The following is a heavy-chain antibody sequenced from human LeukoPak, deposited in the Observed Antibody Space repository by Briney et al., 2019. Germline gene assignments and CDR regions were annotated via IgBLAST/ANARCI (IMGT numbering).Heavy chain of an antibody. Sequence: GRSLRLSCAASGFTFSSYGMHWVRQAPGKGLEWVAVISYDGSNKYYADSVKGRFTISRDNSKNTLYLQMNSLRAEDTAVYYCAKELLATQGAFDIWGQGTTVTVSS. V-gene: IGHV3-30*18. J-gene: IGHJ3*02. CDR1: GFTFSSYG. CDR3: AKELLATQGAFDI. CDR2: ISYDGSNK. D-gene: IGHD4/OR15-4a*01.